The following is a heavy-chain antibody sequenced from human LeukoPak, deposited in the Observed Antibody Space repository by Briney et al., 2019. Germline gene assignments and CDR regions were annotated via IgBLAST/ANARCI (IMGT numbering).Heavy chain of an antibody. D-gene: IGHD3-3*01. CDR1: GYTFTSYG. V-gene: IGHV1-18*01. CDR2: ISAYNGNT. CDR3: ARDVSYDFWRASYDPDYLDS. J-gene: IGHJ4*01. Sequence: ASVTVSCKASGYTFTSYGISWVRQAPGQGLEWMGWISAYNGNTNYAQKLQGRVTMTTDTSTSTAYMELRSLRSDDTAVYYCARDVSYDFWRASYDPDYLDSSGHGTPVTVSS.